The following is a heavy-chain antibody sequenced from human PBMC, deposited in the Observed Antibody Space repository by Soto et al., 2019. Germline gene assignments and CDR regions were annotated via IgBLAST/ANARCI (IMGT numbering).Heavy chain of an antibody. CDR2: IFYSGST. CDR1: GDSISSSSYY. Sequence: QLQLQESGPGLVKTSETLSLTCTVSGDSISSSSYYWGWIRQPPGQGLEWIGNIFYSGSTYFNPPLKSRVTISVDTSKNQFSLKLSSVTAADTAVYYCASYGDYFDYWGQGTLVTVSS. J-gene: IGHJ4*02. V-gene: IGHV4-39*01. D-gene: IGHD4-17*01. CDR3: ASYGDYFDY.